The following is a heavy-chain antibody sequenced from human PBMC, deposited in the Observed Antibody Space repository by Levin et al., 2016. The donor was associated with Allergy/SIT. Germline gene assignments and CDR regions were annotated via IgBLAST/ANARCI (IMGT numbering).Heavy chain of an antibody. CDR2: IYYSGST. CDR1: GGSISGYY. Sequence: GSLRLSCTVSGGSISGYYWGWIRQPPGKGLEWIGYIYYSGSTNYNPSLKSRVTISVDTSKNQFSLKLSSVTAADTAVYYCAREQSSSSPFLAFDIWGQGTMVTVSS. V-gene: IGHV4-59*12. J-gene: IGHJ3*02. CDR3: AREQSSSSPFLAFDI. D-gene: IGHD6-6*01.